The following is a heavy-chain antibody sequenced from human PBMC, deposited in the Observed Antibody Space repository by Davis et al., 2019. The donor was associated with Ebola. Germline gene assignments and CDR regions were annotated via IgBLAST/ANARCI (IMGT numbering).Heavy chain of an antibody. Sequence: GESLKISCATSGFTVNSNYMSWVRQAPGKGLEWVSLIYSGGSTYYADSVKGRFTLSRDNSKNTVYLQMNSLRPEDTAVYSCAKSYSSDNWFDPWGQGTLVTVSS. CDR2: IYSGGST. J-gene: IGHJ5*02. D-gene: IGHD3-22*01. CDR1: GFTVNSNY. CDR3: AKSYSSDNWFDP. V-gene: IGHV3-66*01.